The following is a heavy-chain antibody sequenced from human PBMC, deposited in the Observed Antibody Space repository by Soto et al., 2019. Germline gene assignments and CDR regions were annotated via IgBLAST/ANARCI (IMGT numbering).Heavy chain of an antibody. V-gene: IGHV4-34*01. Sequence: SETLSLTCAVYGGSFSGYYWSWIRQPPGKGLEWIGEINHSGSTNYNPSLKSRVTISVDTSKNQFSLKLSSVTAADTAVYYCARYPLYYDFWSGYHGDYMDVWGKGTTVTVSS. CDR3: ARYPLYYDFWSGYHGDYMDV. CDR2: INHSGST. J-gene: IGHJ6*03. D-gene: IGHD3-3*01. CDR1: GGSFSGYY.